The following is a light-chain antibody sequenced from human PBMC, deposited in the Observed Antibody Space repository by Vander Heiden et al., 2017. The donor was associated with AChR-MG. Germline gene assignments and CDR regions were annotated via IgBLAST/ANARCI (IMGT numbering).Light chain of an antibody. V-gene: IGKV4-1*01. J-gene: IGKJ4*01. CDR2: WAS. Sequence: DIVMTQAPDSLAVALGERATINCKSSQSVLYSSNNKNYLAWYQQKPGQPPKLLIYWASTRESGVPDRFSGSGSGTDFTLTISSLQAEDVAVYYCQKYSGTPLTFGGGTKVEIK. CDR1: QSVLYSSNNKNY. CDR3: QKYSGTPLT.